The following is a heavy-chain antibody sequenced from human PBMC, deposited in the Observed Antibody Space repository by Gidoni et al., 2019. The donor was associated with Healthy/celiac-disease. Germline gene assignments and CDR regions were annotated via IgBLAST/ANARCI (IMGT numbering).Heavy chain of an antibody. J-gene: IGHJ4*02. V-gene: IGHV1-24*01. CDR3: ATIPVGATLAVNYFDY. Sequence: GRVTMTEDTSTDTAYMELSSLRSEDTAVYYCATIPVGATLAVNYFDYWGQGTLVTVSS. D-gene: IGHD1-26*01.